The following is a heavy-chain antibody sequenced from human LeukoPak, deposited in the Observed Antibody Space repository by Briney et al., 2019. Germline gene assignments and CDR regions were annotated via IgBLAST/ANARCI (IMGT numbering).Heavy chain of an antibody. D-gene: IGHD6-19*01. CDR3: ARKAVAGLFDY. J-gene: IGHJ4*02. Sequence: SETPSLTCTVSGGSISSSSYYWSWIRQPPGKGLEWIGEINHSGSTNYNPSLKSRVTISVDTSKNQFSLKLSSVTAADTAVYYCARKAVAGLFDYWGQGTLVTVSS. CDR2: INHSGST. CDR1: GGSISSSSYY. V-gene: IGHV4-39*07.